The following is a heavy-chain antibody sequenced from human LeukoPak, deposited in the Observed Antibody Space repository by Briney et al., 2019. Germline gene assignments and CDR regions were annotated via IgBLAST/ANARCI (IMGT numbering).Heavy chain of an antibody. V-gene: IGHV1-18*01. J-gene: IGHJ3*02. Sequence: ASVKVSCKASGYTFTSYGISWVRQAPGQGLEWMGWISAYNGNTNYAQKLQGRVTMTTDTSTSTAYMELRSLRSDDTAVNYCARDGYYYDSSGSDAFDIWGQGTMVTVSS. CDR1: GYTFTSYG. D-gene: IGHD3-22*01. CDR2: ISAYNGNT. CDR3: ARDGYYYDSSGSDAFDI.